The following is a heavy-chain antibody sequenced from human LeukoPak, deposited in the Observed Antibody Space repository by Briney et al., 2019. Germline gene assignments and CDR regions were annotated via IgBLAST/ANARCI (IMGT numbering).Heavy chain of an antibody. V-gene: IGHV4-39*01. CDR1: GGSISSSSYY. CDR2: IYYSGST. J-gene: IGHJ4*02. Sequence: PSETLSLTCTVSGGSISSSSYYWGWIRQPPGKGLEWIGSIYYSGSTYYNPSLKSRVTISVDTSKSQFSLKLSSVTAADTAVYYCARVSTVTTVYFDYWGQGTLVTVSS. D-gene: IGHD4-17*01. CDR3: ARVSTVTTVYFDY.